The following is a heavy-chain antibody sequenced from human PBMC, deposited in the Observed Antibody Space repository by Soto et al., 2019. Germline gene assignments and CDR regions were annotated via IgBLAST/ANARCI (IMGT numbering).Heavy chain of an antibody. V-gene: IGHV3-48*01. D-gene: IGHD3-10*01. CDR3: ARANYYGSPGDFDY. CDR1: GFTFSSYS. CDR2: ISSSSSTI. J-gene: IGHJ4*02. Sequence: GGYLRLSCAASGFTFSSYSMNWVRQAPGKGLEWVSYISSSSSTIYYADSVKGRFTISRDNAKNSLYLQMNSLRAEDTAVYYCARANYYGSPGDFDYWGQGTLVTVSS.